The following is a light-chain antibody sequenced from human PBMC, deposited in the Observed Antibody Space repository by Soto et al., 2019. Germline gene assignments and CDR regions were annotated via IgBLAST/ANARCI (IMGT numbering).Light chain of an antibody. CDR2: KAS. J-gene: IGKJ2*01. Sequence: DIQMTQSPSTLSASVGDRVTITCRASQSISSWLAWYQQKPGKAPKLLIYKASSLESGVPSRFSGSGSGTEFTLTISSLQPDDFATYYCQHYNSFPHTFGQGAKLEIK. CDR1: QSISSW. CDR3: QHYNSFPHT. V-gene: IGKV1-5*03.